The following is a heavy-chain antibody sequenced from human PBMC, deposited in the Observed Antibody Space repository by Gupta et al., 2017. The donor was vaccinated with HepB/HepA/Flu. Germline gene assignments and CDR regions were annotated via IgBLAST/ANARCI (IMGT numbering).Heavy chain of an antibody. J-gene: IGHJ5*01. CDR3: AKETSIFMSSSLDS. CDR1: GFTFQYFG. Sequence: QVQVVESGGDVVQPGTSLRLSCATSGFTFQYFGMQWVRQAPGKGLEWVTVIAHDGSVTHYADSVKGRFTISRDNSKGTLDLQMNSLRVEDTATYYCAKETSIFMSSSLDSWGQGTLVTVSS. D-gene: IGHD3-16*01. V-gene: IGHV3-30*18. CDR2: IAHDGSVT.